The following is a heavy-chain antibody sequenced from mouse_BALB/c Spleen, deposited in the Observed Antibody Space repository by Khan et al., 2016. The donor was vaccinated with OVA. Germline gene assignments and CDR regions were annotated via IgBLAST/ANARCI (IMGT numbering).Heavy chain of an antibody. CDR1: GYTFSSYW. CDR3: ARGGYGGFAY. V-gene: IGHV1-9*01. Sequence: VQLQESGGDLMKPGASVKISCKATGYTFSSYWIEWVKQRPGHGLEWIGQIFPGSVSTTYNEKFKGKATFTADTSSNTAYMQLSSLTSEDSAGYYGARGGYGGFAYWGQGTLVTVSA. D-gene: IGHD2-2*01. J-gene: IGHJ3*01. CDR2: IFPGSVST.